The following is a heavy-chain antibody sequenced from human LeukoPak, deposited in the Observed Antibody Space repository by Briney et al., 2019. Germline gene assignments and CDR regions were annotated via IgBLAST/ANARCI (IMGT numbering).Heavy chain of an antibody. D-gene: IGHD3-10*01. J-gene: IGHJ4*02. Sequence: QTGGSLRLSCAASGFTFSSYGMHWVRQAPGKGLEWVAIIRYDGSSKHYADSVKGRFTISRDNSKNTLDLQMNSLRAEDTAVYYCAKGTKDYYGSGTFYLSRDHFISRWGQGTLVTVSS. V-gene: IGHV3-30*02. CDR3: AKGTKDYYGSGTFYLSRDHFISR. CDR2: IRYDGSSK. CDR1: GFTFSSYG.